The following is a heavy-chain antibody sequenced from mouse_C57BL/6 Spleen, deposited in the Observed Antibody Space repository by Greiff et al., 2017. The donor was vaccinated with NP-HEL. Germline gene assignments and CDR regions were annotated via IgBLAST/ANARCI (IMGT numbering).Heavy chain of an antibody. V-gene: IGHV1-37*01. CDR2: INPYNGDT. CDR3: ARSGFYYYGSSSEKAMDY. Sequence: EVQLQQSGPELVKPGASVKISCKASGYSFTGYFMNWVKQSHGKSLEWIGRINPYNGDTFDNQKFKGKATLTVDKSSSTAHMELLSLTSEDFAVYYCARSGFYYYGSSSEKAMDYWGQGTSVTVSS. J-gene: IGHJ4*01. D-gene: IGHD1-1*01. CDR1: GYSFTGYF.